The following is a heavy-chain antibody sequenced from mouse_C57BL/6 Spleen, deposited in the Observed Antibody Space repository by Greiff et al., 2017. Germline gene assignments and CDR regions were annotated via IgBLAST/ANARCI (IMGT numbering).Heavy chain of an antibody. CDR1: GYPFPSYW. CDR2: IYPGSGRT. Sequence: VQLQQPGAELVQPGASVKMSCQASGYPFPSYWITWVKQRPGQGLEWIGDIYPGSGRTNYNEKFKSKATLTVDTSSSTAYMQLSRLTSEDSAVYYCERERGLRSLGYFDVRGTGNTVTAFS. V-gene: IGHV1-55*01. CDR3: ERERGLRSLGYFDV. J-gene: IGHJ1*03. D-gene: IGHD1-1*01.